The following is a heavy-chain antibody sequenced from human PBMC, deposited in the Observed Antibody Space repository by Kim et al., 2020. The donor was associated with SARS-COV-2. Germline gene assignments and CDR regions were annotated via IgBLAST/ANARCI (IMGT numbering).Heavy chain of an antibody. D-gene: IGHD3-22*01. CDR1: GGSISSSSYY. Sequence: SETLSLTCTVSGGSISSSSYYWGWIRQPPGKGLEWIGSIYYSGSTYYNPSLKSRVTISVDTSKNQFSLKLSSVTAADTAVYYCARVQSITMIVVVRPGGAFDIWGQGTMVTVSS. J-gene: IGHJ3*02. CDR3: ARVQSITMIVVVRPGGAFDI. V-gene: IGHV4-39*07. CDR2: IYYSGST.